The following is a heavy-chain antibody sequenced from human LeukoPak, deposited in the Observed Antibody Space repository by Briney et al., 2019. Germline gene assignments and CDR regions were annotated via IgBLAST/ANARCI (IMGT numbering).Heavy chain of an antibody. V-gene: IGHV3-21*01. J-gene: IGHJ6*02. CDR1: GFTFSSYW. Sequence: PGGSLRLSCAASGFTFSSYWMHWVRQAPGKGLEWVSAISSSSAYIYYADSVKGRFTISRDNAKSSVSLQMNSLRADDTAVYYCARIFRYQLVDYYALDVWGQGTTVTVSS. CDR2: ISSSSAYI. D-gene: IGHD2-2*01. CDR3: ARIFRYQLVDYYALDV.